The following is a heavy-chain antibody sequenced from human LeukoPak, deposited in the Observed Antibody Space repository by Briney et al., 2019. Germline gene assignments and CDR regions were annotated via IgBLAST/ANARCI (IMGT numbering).Heavy chain of an antibody. V-gene: IGHV4-34*01. CDR1: GGSFSGYY. CDR3: ARVKWELLGSFDY. CDR2: INHSGST. D-gene: IGHD1-26*01. J-gene: IGHJ4*02. Sequence: SETLSLTCAVYGGSFSGYYWSWIRQPPGKGLEWIGEINHSGSTNYNPSLKSRVTISADTSKNQFSLKLSSVTAADTAVYYCARVKWELLGSFDYWGQGTLVTVSS.